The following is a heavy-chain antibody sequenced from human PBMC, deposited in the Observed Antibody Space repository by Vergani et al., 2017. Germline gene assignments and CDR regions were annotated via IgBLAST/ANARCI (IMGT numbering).Heavy chain of an antibody. D-gene: IGHD2-21*01. Sequence: QVQLVQSGAEVKKPGASVKVSCKASGYTFTSYGISWVRPAPGQGLEWMGWISAYNGNTNYAQKLQGRVTMTTDTSTSTAYMELRSLGSDDTAVYYCARTDSVWVIANPLDYWGQGTLVTVSS. CDR3: ARTDSVWVIANPLDY. J-gene: IGHJ4*02. V-gene: IGHV1-18*01. CDR2: ISAYNGNT. CDR1: GYTFTSYG.